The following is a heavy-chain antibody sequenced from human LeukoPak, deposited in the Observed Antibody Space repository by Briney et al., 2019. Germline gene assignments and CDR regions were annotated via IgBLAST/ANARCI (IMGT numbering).Heavy chain of an antibody. J-gene: IGHJ3*02. CDR1: GGSISSSSYY. D-gene: IGHD3-3*01. CDR2: IYYSGST. V-gene: IGHV4-39*07. CDR3: ARTSNYDFWSGYHDAFDI. Sequence: SETLSLTCTVSGGSISSSSYYWGWIRQPPGKGLEWIGSIYYSGSTYYNPSLKSRVTISVDTSKNQFSLKLSSVTAADTAVYYCARTSNYDFWSGYHDAFDIWGQGTMVTVSS.